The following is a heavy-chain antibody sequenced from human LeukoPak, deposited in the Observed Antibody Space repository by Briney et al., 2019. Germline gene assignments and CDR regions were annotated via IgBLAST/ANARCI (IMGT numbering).Heavy chain of an antibody. D-gene: IGHD3-22*01. V-gene: IGHV4-39*07. Sequence: SETLSLTCTVSGGSISSSSYYWGWIRQPPGKGLEWIGEINHSGSTNYNPSLKSRVTISVDTSKNQFSLKLSSVTAADTAVYYCARASPYYYDSSGYQRRFDPWGQGTLVTVSS. J-gene: IGHJ5*02. CDR2: INHSGST. CDR1: GGSISSSSYY. CDR3: ARASPYYYDSSGYQRRFDP.